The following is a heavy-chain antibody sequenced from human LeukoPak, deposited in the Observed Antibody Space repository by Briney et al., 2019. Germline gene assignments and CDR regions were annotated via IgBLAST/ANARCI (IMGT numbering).Heavy chain of an antibody. D-gene: IGHD1-1*01. CDR2: INPNSGGT. CDR1: GYTFTSYD. Sequence: GASVKVSCKASGYTFTSYDINWVRQATGQGLEWMGWINPNSGGTNYAQKFQGWVTMTRDTSISTAYMELSRLRSDDTAVYYCASTGTIDYYYGMDVWGQGTTVTVSS. CDR3: ASTGTIDYYYGMDV. V-gene: IGHV1-2*04. J-gene: IGHJ6*02.